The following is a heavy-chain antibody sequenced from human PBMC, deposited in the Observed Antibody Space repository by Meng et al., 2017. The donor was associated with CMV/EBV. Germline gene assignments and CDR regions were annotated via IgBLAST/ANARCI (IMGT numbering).Heavy chain of an antibody. V-gene: IGHV1-69*05. CDR1: GGTFSSYA. CDR3: AVPDTNSSTPNYYYYGMDV. J-gene: IGHJ6*02. CDR2: IIPIFGTA. D-gene: IGHD6-13*01. Sequence: SVKVSCKASGGTFSSYAISWVRQAPGQGLERMGGIIPIFGTANYAQKFQGRVTITTDESTSTAYMELSSLRSEDTAVYYCAVPDTNSSTPNYYYYGMDVWGQGTTVTVSS.